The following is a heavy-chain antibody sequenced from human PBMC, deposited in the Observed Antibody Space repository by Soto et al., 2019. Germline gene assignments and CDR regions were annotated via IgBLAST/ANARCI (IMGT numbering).Heavy chain of an antibody. CDR2: IWYDGSNK. CDR1: GFTFSSYG. D-gene: IGHD6-19*01. Sequence: GGSLRLSCAAFGFTFSSYGMHWDRQAPGKGLEWVAVIWYDGSNKYYADSVKGRFTISRDNSKNTLYLQMNSLRAEDTAVYYCARDKVAVAGKRYYYYGMDVWGQGTTVTVSS. J-gene: IGHJ6*02. V-gene: IGHV3-33*01. CDR3: ARDKVAVAGKRYYYYGMDV.